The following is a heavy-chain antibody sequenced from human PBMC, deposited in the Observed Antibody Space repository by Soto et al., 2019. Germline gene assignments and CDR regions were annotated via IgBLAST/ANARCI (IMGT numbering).Heavy chain of an antibody. J-gene: IGHJ4*02. Sequence: GESLKIPCKGSGYNFANYWIGWVRQMPGKGLEWMGIIYPGNSDTRYSPSFQGQVTISADTSISTAYLEWSSLKASDTAIYYCARHVYYDVLKKNYWGQGTLVTVSS. CDR2: IYPGNSDT. CDR3: ARHVYYDVLKKNY. D-gene: IGHD3-9*01. V-gene: IGHV5-51*01. CDR1: GYNFANYW.